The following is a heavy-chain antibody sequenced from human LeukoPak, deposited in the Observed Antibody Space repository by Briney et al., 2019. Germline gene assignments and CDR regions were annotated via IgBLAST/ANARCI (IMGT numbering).Heavy chain of an antibody. CDR1: GFTFSSYS. V-gene: IGHV3-21*01. CDR3: ARNRVQFQLIETFDI. D-gene: IGHD2-2*01. Sequence: GGSLRLSCAASGFTFSSYSMNWVRQAPGKGLEWVSSISSSSSFIYYADSVEGRFTISRDNAKNSLYLQMNGLRAEDTAVYYCARNRVQFQLIETFDIWGQGTMVTVSS. CDR2: ISSSSSFI. J-gene: IGHJ3*02.